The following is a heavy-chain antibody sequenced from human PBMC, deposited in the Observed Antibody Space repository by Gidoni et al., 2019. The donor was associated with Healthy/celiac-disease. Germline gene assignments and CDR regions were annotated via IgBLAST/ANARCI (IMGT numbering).Heavy chain of an antibody. Sequence: DVQLVESGGGLVQPGRSLRLSCAASAFPFDDYAMHWVRQAPGKGLGWVSGSSWNSGSIGYADSVTGRFTISRDNAKNSLYLQMNSLRAEDTALYYCAKDMAVAGEYYFDYWGQGTLVTVSS. CDR1: AFPFDDYA. J-gene: IGHJ4*02. V-gene: IGHV3-9*01. CDR2: SSWNSGSI. CDR3: AKDMAVAGEYYFDY. D-gene: IGHD6-19*01.